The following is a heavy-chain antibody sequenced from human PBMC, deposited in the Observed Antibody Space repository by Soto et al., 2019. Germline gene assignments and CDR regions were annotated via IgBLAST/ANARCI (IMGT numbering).Heavy chain of an antibody. CDR2: INAGNGGT. CDR1: GYTFTSYP. J-gene: IGHJ5*02. D-gene: IGHD2-15*01. CDR3: ATDRGGYCSGGSCSEAWFDP. V-gene: IGHV1-3*01. Sequence: ASGKVSCKASGYTFTSYPMNWLRQAPGQRPEWMGWINAGNGGTKYSQKFQGRVSITRDTSASTAYMQLSRLRSEDTAVYYCATDRGGYCSGGSCSEAWFDPWGQGTLVTVSS.